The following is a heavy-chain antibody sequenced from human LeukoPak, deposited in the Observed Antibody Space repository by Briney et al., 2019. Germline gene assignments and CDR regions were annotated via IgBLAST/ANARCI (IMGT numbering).Heavy chain of an antibody. CDR3: ARGGQLCGGDCYSTYYYYYYYMDV. Sequence: ASVKVSCKASGYTFTGYYMHWVRQAPGQGLEWLGWINPNSGGTNYAQKFQGRVTMTRDTSISTAYMELSRLRSDDTAVYYCARGGQLCGGDCYSTYYYYYYYMDVWGKGTTVTISS. D-gene: IGHD2-21*02. CDR1: GYTFTGYY. J-gene: IGHJ6*03. V-gene: IGHV1-2*02. CDR2: INPNSGGT.